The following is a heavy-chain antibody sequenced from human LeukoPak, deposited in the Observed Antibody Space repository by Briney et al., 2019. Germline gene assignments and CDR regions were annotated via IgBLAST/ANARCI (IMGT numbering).Heavy chain of an antibody. CDR2: IKQDGSEE. CDR1: GFTFSSYW. Sequence: GGSLRLSCAASGFTFSSYWMSWVRQAPGKGLEWVANIKQDGSEEYYVDSVKGRFTISRDNAKNSLYLQMNSLRAEDTAVYYCARVSYYDSSGYYYGYAFDIWGQGTMVTVSS. D-gene: IGHD3-22*01. J-gene: IGHJ3*02. V-gene: IGHV3-7*01. CDR3: ARVSYYDSSGYYYGYAFDI.